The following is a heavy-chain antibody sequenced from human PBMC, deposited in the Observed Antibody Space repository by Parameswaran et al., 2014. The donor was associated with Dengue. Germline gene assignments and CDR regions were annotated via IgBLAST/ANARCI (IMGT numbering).Heavy chain of an antibody. V-gene: IGHV3-53*01. J-gene: IGHJ4*02. Sequence: VRQAPGKGLEWVSVIYSGGSTYYADSVKGRFTISRHNSKNTLYLQMNSLRAEDTAVYYCAKAKGRSGWYSTFDYWGQGTLVTVSS. D-gene: IGHD6-19*01. CDR3: AKAKGRSGWYSTFDY. CDR2: IYSGGST.